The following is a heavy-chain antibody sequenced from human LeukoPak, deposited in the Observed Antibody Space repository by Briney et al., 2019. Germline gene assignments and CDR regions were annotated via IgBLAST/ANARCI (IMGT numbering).Heavy chain of an antibody. V-gene: IGHV4-34*01. J-gene: IGHJ4*02. CDR1: GGSFSGYY. CDR3: ARPRGYDFWSGYYPFDY. Sequence: SETLSLTCAVYGGSFSGYYWSWIRQPPGKGLEWIGEINHSGSTNYNPSLKSRVTISVDTSKNQFSLKLSSVTAADTAVYYCARPRGYDFWSGYYPFDYWGQGTLVTVSS. CDR2: INHSGST. D-gene: IGHD3-3*01.